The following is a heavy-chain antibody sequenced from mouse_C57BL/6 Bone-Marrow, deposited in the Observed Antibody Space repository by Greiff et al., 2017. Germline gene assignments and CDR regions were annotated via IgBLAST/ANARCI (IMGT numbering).Heavy chain of an antibody. D-gene: IGHD2-4*01. CDR2: IYPGGGYT. Sequence: QVQLKQSGAELVRPGTSVKMSCKASGYTFTNYWIGWAKQRPGHGLEWIGDIYPGGGYTNYNEKFKGKATLTADKSSSTAYMQFSSLTSEDSAIYYCARKGPYYDYAYWGQGTLVTVSA. V-gene: IGHV1-63*01. CDR1: GYTFTNYW. CDR3: ARKGPYYDYAY. J-gene: IGHJ3*01.